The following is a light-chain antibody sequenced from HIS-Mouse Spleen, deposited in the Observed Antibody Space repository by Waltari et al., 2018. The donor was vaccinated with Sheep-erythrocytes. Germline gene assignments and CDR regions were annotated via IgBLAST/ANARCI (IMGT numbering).Light chain of an antibody. CDR1: SSTIGAASV. Sequence: QSVLTQPPSVSGAPGPRVTIPSTGSSSTIGAASVGHWYQQLPGTAPKLLIYGNSNRPSGVPDRFSGSKSGTSASLAITGLQAEDEADYYCQSYDSSLSAVVFGGGTKLTVL. J-gene: IGLJ2*01. V-gene: IGLV1-40*01. CDR3: QSYDSSLSAVV. CDR2: GNS.